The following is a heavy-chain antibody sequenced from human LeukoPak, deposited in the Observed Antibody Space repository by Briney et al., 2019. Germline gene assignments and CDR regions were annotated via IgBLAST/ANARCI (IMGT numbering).Heavy chain of an antibody. D-gene: IGHD3-3*01. J-gene: IGHJ5*02. CDR2: ISAYNGNT. V-gene: IGHV1-18*01. Sequence: ASVKVSCKASGYTFISYGISWVRQAPGQGLEWMGWISAYNGNTNYAQKLQGRVTMTTDTSTSTAYMELRSLRSDDTAVYYCARDPTIFGVVTWFDPWGQGTLVTVSS. CDR1: GYTFISYG. CDR3: ARDPTIFGVVTWFDP.